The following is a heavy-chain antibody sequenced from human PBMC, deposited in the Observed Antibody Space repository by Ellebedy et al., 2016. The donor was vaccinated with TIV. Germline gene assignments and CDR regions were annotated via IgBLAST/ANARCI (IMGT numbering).Heavy chain of an antibody. V-gene: IGHV3-20*04. CDR2: INWNGGST. Sequence: GESLKISCAASGFTFDDYGMSWVRQAPGKGLEWVSGINWNGGSTGYADSVKGRFTISRDNAKNSLYLQMNSLRAEDTAVYYCARGLSIAQGNDYWGQGTLVTVSS. J-gene: IGHJ4*02. CDR3: ARGLSIAQGNDY. CDR1: GFTFDDYG. D-gene: IGHD6-6*01.